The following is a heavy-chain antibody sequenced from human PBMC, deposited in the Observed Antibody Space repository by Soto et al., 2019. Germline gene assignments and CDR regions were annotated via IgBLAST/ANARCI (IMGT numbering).Heavy chain of an antibody. CDR2: ISGSGTST. CDR3: AKVSSSSPSGMDV. Sequence: EVQLLESGGGLVQPGGSLRLSCAASGFIFSSYAMSWVRQAPGKGLEWVSTISGSGTSTYYADSVKGRFTISRDNSKNTLYLQMSSLRAEDTAVYYCAKVSSSSPSGMDVWGQGTTVTVSS. D-gene: IGHD6-6*01. V-gene: IGHV3-23*01. J-gene: IGHJ6*02. CDR1: GFIFSSYA.